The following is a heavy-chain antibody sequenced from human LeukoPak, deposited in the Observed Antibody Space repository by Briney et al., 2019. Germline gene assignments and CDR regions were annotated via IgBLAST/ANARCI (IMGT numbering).Heavy chain of an antibody. D-gene: IGHD7-27*01. CDR3: ARVWVDVGNVGSFDY. CDR1: GYTFTGYY. CDR2: INPNSGGT. Sequence: ASVKVSCKASGYTFTGYYMHWARQAPGQGLEWMGWINPNSGGTNYAQKFQGRVTMTRDMSISTAYMELSRLRSDDTAVYYCARVWVDVGNVGSFDYWGQGSLVTVSS. V-gene: IGHV1-2*02. J-gene: IGHJ4*02.